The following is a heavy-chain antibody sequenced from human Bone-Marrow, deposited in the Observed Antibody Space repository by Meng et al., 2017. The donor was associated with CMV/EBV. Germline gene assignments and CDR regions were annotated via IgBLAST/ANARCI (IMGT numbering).Heavy chain of an antibody. CDR3: AKDRGPRNYYFDY. V-gene: IGHV3-33*06. CDR1: GFTFSSYS. Sequence: ASGFTFSSYSRNWGRKAPGKGLEWGALIWYDGSKKYYADSVKGRFTISRDNSKNTLYLQMNSLRAEDTAVYYCAKDRGPRNYYFDYWGQGTLVTVSS. CDR2: IWYDGSKK. J-gene: IGHJ4*02.